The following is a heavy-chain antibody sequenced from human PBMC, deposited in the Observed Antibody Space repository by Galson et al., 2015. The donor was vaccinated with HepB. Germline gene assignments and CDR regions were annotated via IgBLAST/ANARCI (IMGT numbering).Heavy chain of an antibody. Sequence: SVKVSCKVSGYTLTELSMHWVRQAPGIGLEWMGGFDPEDGETIYAQKFQGRVTMTEDTSTDTAYMELSSLRSEDTAVYYCAPLPSGYCSSTSCYRDFDYWGQGTLVTVSS. CDR3: APLPSGYCSSTSCYRDFDY. CDR2: FDPEDGET. J-gene: IGHJ4*02. CDR1: GYTLTELS. D-gene: IGHD2-2*02. V-gene: IGHV1-24*01.